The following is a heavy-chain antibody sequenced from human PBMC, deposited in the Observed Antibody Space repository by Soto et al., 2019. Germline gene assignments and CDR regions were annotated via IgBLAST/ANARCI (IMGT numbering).Heavy chain of an antibody. D-gene: IGHD2-2*01. V-gene: IGHV1-18*01. J-gene: IGHJ6*03. CDR2: ISAYNGNT. Sequence: QVQLVQSGAEVKKPGASVKVSCKASGYTFTSYGISWVRQAPGQGLEWMGWISAYNGNTNYAQKLQGRVTMTTDTSTSTAYMELRSLRSDDTAVYYCARAPFDIVVVPAAMPAYYTDVWGKGTTVTVSS. CDR3: ARAPFDIVVVPAAMPAYYTDV. CDR1: GYTFTSYG.